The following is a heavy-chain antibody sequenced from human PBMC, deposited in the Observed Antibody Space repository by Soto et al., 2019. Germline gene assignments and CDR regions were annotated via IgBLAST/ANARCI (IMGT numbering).Heavy chain of an antibody. D-gene: IGHD3-22*01. CDR3: ARRHYYDSSGYPNNWFDP. Sequence: GASVKVSCKASGGTFSSYAISWVRQAPGQGLEWMGGIIPIFGTANYAQKFQGRVTITADESTSTAYMELSSLRSEDTAVYYCARRHYYDSSGYPNNWFDPWGQGTLVTVSS. CDR2: IIPIFGTA. J-gene: IGHJ5*02. V-gene: IGHV1-69*13. CDR1: GGTFSSYA.